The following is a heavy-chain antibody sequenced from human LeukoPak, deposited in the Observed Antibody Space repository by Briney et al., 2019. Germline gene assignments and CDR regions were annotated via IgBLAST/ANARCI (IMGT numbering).Heavy chain of an antibody. CDR2: IHYSGGT. D-gene: IGHD5/OR15-5a*01. Sequence: SETLSLTCTVSGGSIDNYYWSWIRQPPGKGLEYIGYIHYSGGTNYSPSLKSRVTISVDKSKNQFSLKLSSVTAADTALYYCVRESDSVFFDSWGQGTLVTVSS. CDR3: VRESDSVFFDS. CDR1: GGSIDNYY. J-gene: IGHJ4*02. V-gene: IGHV4-59*01.